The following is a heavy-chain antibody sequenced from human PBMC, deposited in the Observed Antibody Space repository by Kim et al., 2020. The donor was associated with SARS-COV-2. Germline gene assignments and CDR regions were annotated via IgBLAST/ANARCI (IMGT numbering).Heavy chain of an antibody. Sequence: ASVKVSCKASGYTFTSLPMHWVRQAPGQGLEWMGWINAGNSNTKYSQKFQGRVTITRDTPASTVYMELSSLRSEDTAVYYCASRTVAASDFYNGMDVWGQGTTVTVSS. V-gene: IGHV1-3*01. CDR1: GYTFTSLP. CDR2: INAGNSNT. CDR3: ASRTVAASDFYNGMDV. D-gene: IGHD6-19*01. J-gene: IGHJ6*02.